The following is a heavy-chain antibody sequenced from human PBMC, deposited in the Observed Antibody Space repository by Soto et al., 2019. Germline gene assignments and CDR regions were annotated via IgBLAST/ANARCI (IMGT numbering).Heavy chain of an antibody. CDR1: GFTFADYA. CDR2: IIDTSGNT. CDR3: AQDFDGYGLVDCCRH. V-gene: IGHV3-23*01. J-gene: IGHJ1*01. D-gene: IGHD2-21*01. Sequence: EVLLLESGGGLVQPGGSLRLSCAASGFTFADYAMSWVRQATGKGLEWVSGIIDTSGNTYYADSVKGRFSISRDNIENTLYLQMNSLTAEDTAGYYCAQDFDGYGLVDCCRHGCQGNLVTVSS.